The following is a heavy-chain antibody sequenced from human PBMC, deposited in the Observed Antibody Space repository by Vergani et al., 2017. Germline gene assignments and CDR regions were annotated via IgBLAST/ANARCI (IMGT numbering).Heavy chain of an antibody. CDR2: ISWNRDSI. CDR1: GFTFDDYA. CDR3: AKGPGIAAAVDY. V-gene: IGHV3-9*01. J-gene: IGHJ4*02. Sequence: EVQLVESGGGLVQPGRSLRLSCAASGFTFDDYAMLWVRQAPGKGLEWVSGISWNRDSIGYADSVKGRFTISRGNAKNSRYLQMNSLRAEDTALYYCAKGPGIAAAVDYWGQGTLVTVSS. D-gene: IGHD6-13*01.